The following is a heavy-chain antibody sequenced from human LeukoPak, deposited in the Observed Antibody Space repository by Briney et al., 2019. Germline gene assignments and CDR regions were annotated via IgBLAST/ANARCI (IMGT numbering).Heavy chain of an antibody. CDR3: ATTRRGDGIGY. V-gene: IGHV3-15*01. CDR2: IKDNGAGGTT. Sequence: GGSLRLSCGGSGFTFNDAWMSWVRQAPGKGLEWVGRIKDNGAGGTTDFAAPVKGRFTISRDDSKGTLYMDMNGLKTEDTAVYYCATTRRGDGIGYWGQGTLVTVSS. CDR1: GFTFNDAW. J-gene: IGHJ4*02. D-gene: IGHD2-21*02.